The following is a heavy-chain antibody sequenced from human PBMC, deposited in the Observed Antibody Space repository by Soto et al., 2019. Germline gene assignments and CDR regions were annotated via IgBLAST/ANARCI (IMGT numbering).Heavy chain of an antibody. V-gene: IGHV4-31*03. CDR2: IYYSGST. CDR1: GGSISSGGYY. D-gene: IGHD1-26*01. Sequence: SETLSLTCTVSGGSISSGGYYWSWIRQHPGKGLEWIGYIYYSGSTYYNPSLKSRVTISVDTSKNQFSLKLSSVTAADTAVYYCARVSGSYSYYYYGVDVWGQGTTVTVSS. CDR3: ARVSGSYSYYYYGVDV. J-gene: IGHJ6*02.